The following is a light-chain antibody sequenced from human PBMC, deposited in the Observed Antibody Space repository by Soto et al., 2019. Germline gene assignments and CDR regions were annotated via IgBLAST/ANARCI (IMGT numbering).Light chain of an antibody. V-gene: IGKV3-20*01. CDR1: QSGRSSY. J-gene: IGKJ1*01. Sequence: IVLTQSPGTVSLSPGERATLSCRASQSGRSSYLDWYQQRPGQAPRLLIFGASTSATGIPDRFSGSGSGTDFTLTIIRLEPEDSAVYYCQQYNNWPPWTFGQGTKVEIK. CDR2: GAS. CDR3: QQYNNWPPWT.